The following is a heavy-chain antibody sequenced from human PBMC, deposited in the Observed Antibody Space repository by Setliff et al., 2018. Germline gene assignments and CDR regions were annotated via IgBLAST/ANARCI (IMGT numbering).Heavy chain of an antibody. CDR2: IYYSGST. CDR3: ARAVGVANPYYYDSSGYSSFDY. Sequence: QTLSLTCTVSGGSISSGDYYWSWIRQPPGKGLEWIGYIYYSGSTYYNPSLKSRVTISVDTFKNQFSLKLSSVTAADTAVYYRARAVGVANPYYYDSSGYSSFDYWGQGTLVTGSS. D-gene: IGHD3-22*01. CDR1: GGSISSGDYY. J-gene: IGHJ4*02. V-gene: IGHV4-30-4*08.